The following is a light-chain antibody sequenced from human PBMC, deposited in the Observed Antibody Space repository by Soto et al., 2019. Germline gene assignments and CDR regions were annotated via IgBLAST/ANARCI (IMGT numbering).Light chain of an antibody. J-gene: IGLJ2*01. Sequence: QSALTQPRSVSGSPGQSVTISCTGTSSDVGGYNYVSWYQQHPGKAPKLMIYDVSKRPSGVPDPFSGSKSGNTASLTISGVEDEDDSDYYCCSCGGRCYVVFGGGTKVTVL. CDR1: SSDVGGYNY. CDR3: CSCGGRCYVV. V-gene: IGLV2-11*01. CDR2: DVS.